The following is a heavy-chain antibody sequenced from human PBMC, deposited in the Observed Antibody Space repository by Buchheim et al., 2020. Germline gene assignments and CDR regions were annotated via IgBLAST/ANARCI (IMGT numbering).Heavy chain of an antibody. Sequence: QVQLQESGPGLVKPSETLSLTCSVSGDSISSYYWNWIRQPPGKGLEWIGFIHYSGSTNYNPSLKSRVTMSVDTSKNQFSLKLSSVTAADTAVYYCARGVRSSSGSFNYWGQGTL. CDR1: GDSISSYY. V-gene: IGHV4-59*01. D-gene: IGHD6-6*01. CDR3: ARGVRSSSGSFNY. CDR2: IHYSGST. J-gene: IGHJ4*02.